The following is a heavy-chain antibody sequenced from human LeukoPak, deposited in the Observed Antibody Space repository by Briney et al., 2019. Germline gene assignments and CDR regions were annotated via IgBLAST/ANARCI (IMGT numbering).Heavy chain of an antibody. Sequence: SETLSLTCAVYGGSFSGYYWSWIRQPPGKGLEWIGEINHSGSTNYNPSLKSRVTISVDTSKNQFSLKLSSVTAADTAVYYCARSRFYYYYYMDVWGKGTTVTISS. CDR3: ARSRFYYYYYMDV. CDR1: GGSFSGYY. V-gene: IGHV4-34*01. D-gene: IGHD3-3*01. CDR2: INHSGST. J-gene: IGHJ6*03.